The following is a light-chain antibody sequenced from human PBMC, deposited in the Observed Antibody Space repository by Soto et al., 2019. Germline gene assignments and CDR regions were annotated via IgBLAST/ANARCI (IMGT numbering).Light chain of an antibody. J-gene: IGKJ1*01. CDR1: QRVQSW. V-gene: IGKV1-5*03. Sequence: DIQMTQSPSTMSASVGDRVTITCRASQRVQSWLAWYQQQPGKAPKLLIYKAPILESGLPSRFSGSGSGTGFGLPISRLQPDEFATYYWQQYEFYWTFGQGTKVEI. CDR3: QQYEFYWT. CDR2: KAP.